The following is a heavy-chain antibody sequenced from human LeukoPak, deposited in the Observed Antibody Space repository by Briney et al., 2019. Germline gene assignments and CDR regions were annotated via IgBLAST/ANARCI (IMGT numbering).Heavy chain of an antibody. CDR3: AASTYQPQNYYYYYYMDV. CDR2: IYYSGST. D-gene: IGHD2-2*01. J-gene: IGHJ6*03. CDR1: GGSISSSSYY. Sequence: SETLSLTCTVSGGSISSSSYYWGWIRQPPGKGLEWIGSIYYSGSTYYNPSLKSRVTISVDTSKNQFSLKLSSVTAADTAVYYCAASTYQPQNYYYYYYMDVWGKGTTVTISS. V-gene: IGHV4-39*07.